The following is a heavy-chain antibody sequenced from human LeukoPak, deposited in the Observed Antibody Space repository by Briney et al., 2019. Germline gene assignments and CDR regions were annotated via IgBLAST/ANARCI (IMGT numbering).Heavy chain of an antibody. Sequence: GGSLRLSCAASGVTLSTYAMSWARQAPGKGLEWVASINHNGNVNYYVDSVKGRFTISRDNAKNSLYLQMSNLRAEDTAVYFCARGGGLDVWGQGATVTVSS. CDR1: GVTLSTYA. J-gene: IGHJ6*02. CDR3: ARGGGLDV. D-gene: IGHD3-16*01. V-gene: IGHV3-7*03. CDR2: INHNGNVN.